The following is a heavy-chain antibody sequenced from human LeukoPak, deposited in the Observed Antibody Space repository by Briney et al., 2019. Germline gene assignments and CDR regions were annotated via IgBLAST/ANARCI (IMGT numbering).Heavy chain of an antibody. CDR2: IWYDGSNK. V-gene: IGHV3-33*01. D-gene: IGHD3-9*01. Sequence: GGSLRLSCAASGFTFSSYGMHWVRQAPGKGLEWVAVIWYDGSNKYYADSVKGGFTISRDNSKNTLYMQMKRLRDEDTAVYYCARDEQTYYDILTENAFDIWGQGTMVTVSS. J-gene: IGHJ3*02. CDR1: GFTFSSYG. CDR3: ARDEQTYYDILTENAFDI.